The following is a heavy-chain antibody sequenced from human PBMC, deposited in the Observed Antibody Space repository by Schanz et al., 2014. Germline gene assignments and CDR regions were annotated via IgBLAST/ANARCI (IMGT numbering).Heavy chain of an antibody. CDR1: GFTFSDYY. J-gene: IGHJ5*02. D-gene: IGHD3-16*01. CDR3: ASDYNYFETEAP. V-gene: IGHV3-11*05. CDR2: ISGSSIHK. Sequence: VKLVESGGGLVQPGGSLRLSCAASGFTFSDYYMAWIRQAPGKGLEWVSHISGSSIHKNYADSVKGRFSISRDNGETSVYLQINSLRVEDTAVYYCASDYNYFETEAPWGQGTLVTVSS.